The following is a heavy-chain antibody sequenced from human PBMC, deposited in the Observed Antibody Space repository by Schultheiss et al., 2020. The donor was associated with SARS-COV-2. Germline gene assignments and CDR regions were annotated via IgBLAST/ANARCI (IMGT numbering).Heavy chain of an antibody. J-gene: IGHJ4*02. CDR2: ISYDGSNK. Sequence: GGSLRLSCAASGFTFSSYAMSWVRQAPGKGLEWVAVISYDGSNKYYADSVKGRFTISRDNSKNTLYLQMNSLRAEDTAVYYCARAASGAPFDYWGQGTLVTVSS. D-gene: IGHD1-26*01. CDR3: ARAASGAPFDY. CDR1: GFTFSSYA. V-gene: IGHV3-30-3*01.